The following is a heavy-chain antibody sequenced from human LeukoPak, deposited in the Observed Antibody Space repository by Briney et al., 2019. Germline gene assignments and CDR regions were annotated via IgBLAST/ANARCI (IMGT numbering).Heavy chain of an antibody. CDR1: GFTFDDYA. V-gene: IGHV3-9*01. D-gene: IGHD4-17*01. CDR3: AKDIGCGDLSDALDV. CDR2: ISWKSGSI. Sequence: GRSLRLSCAPSGFTFDDYAMHWVRQAPGKGLEGVAGISWKSGSIGYADSVKGRFTISRDNAKNFLYLQMNSLRAEDTVLYYGAKDIGCGDLSDALDVWVQGRMVSVCS. J-gene: IGHJ3*01.